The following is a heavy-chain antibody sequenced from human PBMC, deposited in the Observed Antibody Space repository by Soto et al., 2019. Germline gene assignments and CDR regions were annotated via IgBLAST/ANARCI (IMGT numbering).Heavy chain of an antibody. D-gene: IGHD3-16*01. CDR1: GYSFTTYW. CDR2: IYPGDSDT. Sequence: GESLKISCKASGYSFTTYWIGWVRQMPGKGLEWMGIIYPGDSDTRYSPSFQGQVTISADKSISTAYLQWSSLKASDTAMYYCARRAHDWGYYYGMDVWGQGTTVTVSS. CDR3: ARRAHDWGYYYGMDV. J-gene: IGHJ6*02. V-gene: IGHV5-51*01.